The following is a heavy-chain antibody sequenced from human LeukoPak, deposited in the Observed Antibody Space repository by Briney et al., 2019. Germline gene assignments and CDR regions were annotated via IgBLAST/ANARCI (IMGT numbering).Heavy chain of an antibody. CDR3: ARIAFYDISQYFDY. Sequence: PSETLSLTCTVSGGSISSSSYYWGWIRQPPGKGLEWIGSIYYSGSTYYNPSLKSRVTISVDTSKNQFSLKLSSVTAADTAVYYCARIAFYDISQYFDYWGQGTLVTVSS. J-gene: IGHJ4*02. V-gene: IGHV4-39*01. CDR2: IYYSGST. D-gene: IGHD3-9*01. CDR1: GGSISSSSYY.